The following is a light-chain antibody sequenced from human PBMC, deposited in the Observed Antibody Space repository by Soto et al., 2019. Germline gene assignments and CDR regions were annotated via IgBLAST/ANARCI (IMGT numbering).Light chain of an antibody. V-gene: IGLV2-18*02. Sequence: QSVLTQPPSVSGSPGQSVTISCTGTSSEVGSYNRVAWYQQPPGTAPKLMIYEVSNRPSGVPDSFSGSKSGNTASLTISGLQAEDEADYYCNSYTSSDTYVFGTGTKVTVL. CDR1: SSEVGSYNR. CDR3: NSYTSSDTYV. J-gene: IGLJ1*01. CDR2: EVS.